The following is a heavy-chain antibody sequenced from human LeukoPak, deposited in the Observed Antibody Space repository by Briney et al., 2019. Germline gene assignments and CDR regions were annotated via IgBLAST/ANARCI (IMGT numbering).Heavy chain of an antibody. V-gene: IGHV4-39*07. J-gene: IGHJ5*02. CDR1: GGSISSSSYY. Sequence: SETLSLTCTVSGGSISSSSYYWGWIRQPPGKGLEWIGSIYYSGSTYYNSSLKSRVTISVDTSKNQFSLKLSSVTAADTAVYYCARDTGPLAYCGGDCYSWGQGTLVTVSS. CDR2: IYYSGST. D-gene: IGHD2-21*02. CDR3: ARDTGPLAYCGGDCYS.